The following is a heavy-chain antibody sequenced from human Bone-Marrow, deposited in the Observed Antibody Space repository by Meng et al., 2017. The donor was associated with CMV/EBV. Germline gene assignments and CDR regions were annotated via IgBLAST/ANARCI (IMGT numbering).Heavy chain of an antibody. D-gene: IGHD3-22*01. J-gene: IGHJ4*02. CDR1: GFTFDDYG. V-gene: IGHV3-20*04. CDR3: ARLGSGYYTAY. Sequence: GESLKISCAASGFTFDDYGMSWVRQAPGKGLEWVSGINWNGGSTGYADSVKGRFTISRDNAKNSLYLQMNSLRAEDTALYYCARLGSGYYTAYWGQGPLVPVYS. CDR2: INWNGGST.